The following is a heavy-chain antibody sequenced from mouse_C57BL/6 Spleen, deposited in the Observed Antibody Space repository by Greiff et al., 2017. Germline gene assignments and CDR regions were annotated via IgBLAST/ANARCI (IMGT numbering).Heavy chain of an antibody. CDR3: ARRTGPYAMDY. Sequence: QVQLKQSGPGLVQPSQSLSITCTVSGFSLTSYGVHWVRQSPGKGLEWLGVIWSGGSTDYNAAFISRLSISKDNSKSQVFFKMNSLQADDTAIHYCARRTGPYAMDYWGQGTSVTVSS. CDR2: IWSGGST. J-gene: IGHJ4*01. CDR1: GFSLTSYG. V-gene: IGHV2-2*01. D-gene: IGHD4-1*01.